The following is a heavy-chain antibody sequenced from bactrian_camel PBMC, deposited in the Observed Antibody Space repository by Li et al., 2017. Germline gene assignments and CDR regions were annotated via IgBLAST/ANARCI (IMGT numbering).Heavy chain of an antibody. J-gene: IGHJ4*01. CDR1: GHSRGSNC. CDR3: LVGFDY. CDR2: IRRSGGET. Sequence: HVQLVESGGGSVQAGGSLRLSCVVSGHSRGSNCVGWYRLPPGRAPAEREGIAAIRRSGGETWYAGSVKGRFTISLDNAKNTVYLQMNSLTTDDTGMYFCLVGFDYWGRGTQVTVS. V-gene: IGHV3S55*01. D-gene: IGHD5*01.